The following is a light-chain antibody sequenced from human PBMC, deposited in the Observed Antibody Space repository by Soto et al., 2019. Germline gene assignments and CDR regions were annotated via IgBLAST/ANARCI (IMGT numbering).Light chain of an antibody. CDR2: RNN. Sequence: QSALTQPPSASGTPGQRVTISCSGSSSNIGSNTVNWHQQLPGTAPKLLIYRNNERPSGVPDRFSGSKSGTSASLAISGLQSEDEADYYCAAWDDSLNGYVFGTGTKVTV. CDR1: SSNIGSNT. V-gene: IGLV1-44*01. CDR3: AAWDDSLNGYV. J-gene: IGLJ1*01.